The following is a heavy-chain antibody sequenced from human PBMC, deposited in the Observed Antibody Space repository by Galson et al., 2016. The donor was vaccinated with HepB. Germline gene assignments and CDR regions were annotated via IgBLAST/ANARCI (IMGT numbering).Heavy chain of an antibody. J-gene: IGHJ3*02. CDR2: IYYSGST. Sequence: SETLSLTCTVSGGSISSSGYYWGWIRQPPGKGLEWIGTIYYSGSTYYNPSLRSRVTISVDTSKNQFSPKLSSVTAADTAVYYCARRMPKQSGRAFDIWGQGTVVTVSS. CDR1: GGSISSSGYY. D-gene: IGHD2-2*01. V-gene: IGHV4-39*01. CDR3: ARRMPKQSGRAFDI.